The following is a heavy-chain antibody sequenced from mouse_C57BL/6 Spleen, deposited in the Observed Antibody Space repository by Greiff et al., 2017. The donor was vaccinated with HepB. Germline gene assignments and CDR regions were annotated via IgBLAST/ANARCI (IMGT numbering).Heavy chain of an antibody. CDR2: IYPGDGDT. CDR3: ARSGDGYFYYFDY. CDR1: GYAFSSSW. D-gene: IGHD2-3*01. Sequence: VKVVESGPELVKPGASVKISCKASGYAFSSSWMNWVKQRPGKGLEWIGRIYPGDGDTNYNGKFKGKATLTADKSSSTAYMQLSSLTSEDSAVYFCARSGDGYFYYFDYWGQGTTLTVSS. J-gene: IGHJ2*01. V-gene: IGHV1-82*01.